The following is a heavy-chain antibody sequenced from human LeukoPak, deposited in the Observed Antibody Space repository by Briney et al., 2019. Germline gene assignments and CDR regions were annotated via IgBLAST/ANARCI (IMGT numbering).Heavy chain of an antibody. CDR3: AKDFSVYYYYWKGLEY. CDR2: IRYDGSNN. V-gene: IGHV3-30*02. CDR1: GFTFSSYG. D-gene: IGHD3-3*01. J-gene: IGHJ4*02. Sequence: PGGSLRLSCAASGFTFSSYGMHWVRQAPGKGLEWVAFIRYDGSNNYYADSVKGRFTISRDNSKNTLYLQMNSLRAEDTAVYYCAKDFSVYYYYWKGLEYWGQGILVTVFS.